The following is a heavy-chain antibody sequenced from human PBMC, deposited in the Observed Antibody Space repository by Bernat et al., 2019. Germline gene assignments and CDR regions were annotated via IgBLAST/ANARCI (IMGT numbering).Heavy chain of an antibody. V-gene: IGHV3-33*01. J-gene: IGHJ6*02. CDR1: GFTFSSYG. CDR2: IWYDGSNK. D-gene: IGHD3-10*01. Sequence: QVQLVESGGGVVQPGRSLRLSCAASGFTFSSYGMHWVRQAPGKGLEWVAVIWYDGSNKYYADSVKGRFTISRDNSKNTLYLQMNSLRAEDTAVYYCARDGETYGSGSSPYYYYGMDVWGQGTTVTVSS. CDR3: ARDGETYGSGSSPYYYYGMDV.